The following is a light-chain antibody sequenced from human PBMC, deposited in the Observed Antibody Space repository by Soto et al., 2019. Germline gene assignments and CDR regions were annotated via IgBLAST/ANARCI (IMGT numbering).Light chain of an antibody. Sequence: QSVLTQPPSASGAPGQTVTISCSGRSSNIGSNYVYWYQQLPETAPRLLLYRADQRPSGIPDRFSGSKSGTSASLAISGLRDEDEADYYCAAGDDTLSGLVFGGGTKVTVL. V-gene: IGLV1-47*01. CDR1: SSNIGSNY. J-gene: IGLJ2*01. CDR3: AAGDDTLSGLV. CDR2: RAD.